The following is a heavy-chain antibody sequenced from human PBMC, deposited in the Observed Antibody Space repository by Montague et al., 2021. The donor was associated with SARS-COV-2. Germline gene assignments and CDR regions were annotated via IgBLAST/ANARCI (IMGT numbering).Heavy chain of an antibody. Sequence: TLSLTCAVSGGSISSGNSWSWLRQPPEKGLEWIGYIYQTGRAYYNPSLKSRVSISINKSKNQFSLNVTSVTAADTALYYFARGSGNFRIDNWGLGSLVTVSS. CDR2: IYQTGRA. CDR3: ARGSGNFRIDN. D-gene: IGHD5-12*01. V-gene: IGHV4-30-2*01. J-gene: IGHJ4*02. CDR1: GGSISSGNS.